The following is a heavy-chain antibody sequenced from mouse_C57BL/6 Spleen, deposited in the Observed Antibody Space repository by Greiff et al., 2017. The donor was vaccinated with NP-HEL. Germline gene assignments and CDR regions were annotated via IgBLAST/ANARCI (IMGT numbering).Heavy chain of an antibody. CDR2: IYPGDGDT. CDR3: ARYHSKILYFDY. CDR1: GYAFSSYW. V-gene: IGHV1-80*01. D-gene: IGHD2-5*01. J-gene: IGHJ2*01. Sequence: QVQLKESGAELVKPGASVKISCKASGYAFSSYWMNWVKQRPGKGLEWIGQIYPGDGDTNYNGKFKGKATLTADKSSSTAYMQLSSLTSEDSAVYFCARYHSKILYFDYWGQGTTLTVSS.